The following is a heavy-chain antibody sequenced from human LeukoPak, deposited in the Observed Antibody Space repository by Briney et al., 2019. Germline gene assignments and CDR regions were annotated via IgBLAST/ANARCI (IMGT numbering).Heavy chain of an antibody. CDR3: ARDAPGRNYGDYRELDY. CDR2: ISAHNGNT. J-gene: IGHJ4*02. V-gene: IGHV1-18*01. CDR1: GGTFSSYA. Sequence: GASVKVSCKASGGTFSSYAISWVRQAPGQGLEWMGWISAHNGNTKNAQKIQGRVTMTTDTSTSTAYMELRSLGSDDTAVYYCARDAPGRNYGDYRELDYWGQGTLVTVSS. D-gene: IGHD4-17*01.